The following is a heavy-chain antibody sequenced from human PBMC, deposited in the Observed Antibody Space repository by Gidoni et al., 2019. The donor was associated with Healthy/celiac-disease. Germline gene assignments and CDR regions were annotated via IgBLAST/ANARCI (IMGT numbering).Heavy chain of an antibody. CDR2: ISGRGGST. J-gene: IGHJ4*02. Sequence: EVQLLESGGGLVQPGGSLRLSCAASGFTFSSYAMSWVRQAPGKGLEWVSAISGRGGSTYYAGSVKCRFTISRANSKNPLYLQMNSLRAEETAVYYFAKDHDSSGYYYPPPPLFDYWGQGTLVTVSS. CDR3: AKDHDSSGYYYPPPPLFDY. D-gene: IGHD3-22*01. V-gene: IGHV3-23*01. CDR1: GFTFSSYA.